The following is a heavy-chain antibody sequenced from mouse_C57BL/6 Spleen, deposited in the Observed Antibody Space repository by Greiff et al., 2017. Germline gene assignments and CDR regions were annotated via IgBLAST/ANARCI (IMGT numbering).Heavy chain of an antibody. V-gene: IGHV1-82*01. CDR2: IYPGDGDT. J-gene: IGHJ2*01. D-gene: IGHD1-1*01. CDR1: GYAFSSSW. Sequence: QVQLQQSGPELVKPGASVKISCKASGYAFSSSWMNWVKQRPGKGLEWIGRIYPGDGDTNYNGKFKGKATLTADKSSSTAYMQLSSLTSEDSAVYFCARENFITTVVGEDYWGQGTTLTVSS. CDR3: ARENFITTVVGEDY.